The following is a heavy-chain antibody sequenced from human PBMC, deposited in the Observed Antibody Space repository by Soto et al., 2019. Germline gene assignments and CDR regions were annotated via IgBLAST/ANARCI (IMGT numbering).Heavy chain of an antibody. J-gene: IGHJ5*02. CDR2: IIPILGIA. V-gene: IGHV1-69*04. D-gene: IGHD2-15*01. CDR3: ARDIGCSGGSCYSYNWFDP. CDR1: GGTFSSYT. Sequence: SVKVSCKASGGTFSSYTISWVRQAPGQGLGWMGRIIPILGIANYAQKFQGRVTITADKSTSTAYMELSSLRSEDTAVHYCARDIGCSGGSCYSYNWFDPWGQGTLVTVSS.